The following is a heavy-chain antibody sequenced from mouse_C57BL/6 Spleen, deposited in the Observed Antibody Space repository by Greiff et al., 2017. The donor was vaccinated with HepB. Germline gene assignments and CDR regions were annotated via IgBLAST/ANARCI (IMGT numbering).Heavy chain of an antibody. CDR1: GYAFTNYL. V-gene: IGHV1-54*01. Sequence: QVQLQQSGAELVRPGTSVKVSCKASGYAFTNYLIEWVKQRPGQGLEWIGVINPGSGGTNYNEKFKGKETLTADKSYSTAYMQLSSLTSEDSAVYFCARSSRRQEFAYWGQGTLVTVSA. CDR2: INPGSGGT. D-gene: IGHD2-12*01. CDR3: ARSSRRQEFAY. J-gene: IGHJ3*01.